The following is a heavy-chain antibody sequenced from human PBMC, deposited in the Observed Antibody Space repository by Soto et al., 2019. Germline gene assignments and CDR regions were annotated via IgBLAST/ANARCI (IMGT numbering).Heavy chain of an antibody. CDR2: INPSGST. V-gene: IGHV1-46*01. J-gene: IGHJ6*02. Sequence: AAGKVSCKASGCTFPSYYLHWVRQAPGPGLEWMGIINPSGSTTYAQKFQGRVTMTRDTSTSTVYMELSSLRSEDTAVYYCARELVAANQGDYYYDSGMDVWDQGTTVTV. D-gene: IGHD2-15*01. CDR1: GCTFPSYY. CDR3: ARELVAANQGDYYYDSGMDV.